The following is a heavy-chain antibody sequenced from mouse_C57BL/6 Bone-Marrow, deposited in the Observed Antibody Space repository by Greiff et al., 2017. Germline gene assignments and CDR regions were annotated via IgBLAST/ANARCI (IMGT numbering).Heavy chain of an antibody. V-gene: IGHV1-69*01. D-gene: IGHD1-1*01. J-gene: IGHJ4*01. CDR2: IDPSDSYT. CDR1: GYTFTSYW. Sequence: HVHVKQPGAELVMPGASVKLSCKASGYTFTSYWMHWVKQRPGQGLEWIGEIDPSDSYTNYNQKFKGKSTLTVDKSSSTAYMQLSSLTSEDSAVYYCARPYGRHYAMDYWGQGTSVTVSS. CDR3: ARPYGRHYAMDY.